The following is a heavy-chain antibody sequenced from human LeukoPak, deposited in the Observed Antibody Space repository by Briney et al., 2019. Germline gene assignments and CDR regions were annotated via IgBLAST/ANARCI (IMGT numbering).Heavy chain of an antibody. V-gene: IGHV3-48*01. CDR2: ISSSSSTI. D-gene: IGHD5-18*01. J-gene: IGHJ5*02. CDR3: AKGGYSYGPAPNWFDP. Sequence: GGSLRLSCAVSGFTFSSYSMNWVRQAPGKGLEWVSYISSSSSTIYYADSVEGRFTISRDNAKNSLYLQMNRLRSDDTAVYYCAKGGYSYGPAPNWFDPWGQGTLVTVSS. CDR1: GFTFSSYS.